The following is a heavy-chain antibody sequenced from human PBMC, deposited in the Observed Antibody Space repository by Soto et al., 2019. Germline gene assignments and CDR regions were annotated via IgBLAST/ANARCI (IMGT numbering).Heavy chain of an antibody. Sequence: VQLLESGGGLVQPGEYLRLSCAASGFTFSSYAMSWVRQAPGKGLEWVSVISGSDDSTYYEDSVKGRFTISRDNSKNTLYLQMNSLRAEDTAVYYCAKMSSSSTFDYWGQGTLVTVSS. CDR1: GFTFSSYA. J-gene: IGHJ4*02. CDR2: ISGSDDST. V-gene: IGHV3-23*01. D-gene: IGHD6-6*01. CDR3: AKMSSSSTFDY.